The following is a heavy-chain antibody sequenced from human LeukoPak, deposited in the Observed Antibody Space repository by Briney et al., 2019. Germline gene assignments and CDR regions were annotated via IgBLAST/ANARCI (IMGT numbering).Heavy chain of an antibody. CDR2: IIPIFGTA. V-gene: IGHV1-69*05. Sequence: SVKVSCKASGGTFSSYAINWVRQAPGQGLEWMGGIIPIFGTANYAQKFQGRVTITTDESTSTAYMELSSLTSEDMAVYYCARGPELERFDYWGQGTLVTVSS. CDR1: GGTFSSYA. CDR3: ARGPELERFDY. D-gene: IGHD1-1*01. J-gene: IGHJ4*02.